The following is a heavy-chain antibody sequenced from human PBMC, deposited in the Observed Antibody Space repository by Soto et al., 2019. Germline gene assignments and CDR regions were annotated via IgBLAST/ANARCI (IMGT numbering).Heavy chain of an antibody. CDR2: ISSSSSYI. CDR3: ARDSSMLVPIGFDP. CDR1: GLTFSSYS. Sequence: GGSLRLSCAASGLTFSSYSMNWVRQAPGKWLEWVSSISSSSSYIYYADSVKGRFTISRDNAKNSLYLQMNSLRAEDTAVNYCARDSSMLVPIGFDPWGPGXLVTVYS. D-gene: IGHD3-22*01. V-gene: IGHV3-21*01. J-gene: IGHJ5*02.